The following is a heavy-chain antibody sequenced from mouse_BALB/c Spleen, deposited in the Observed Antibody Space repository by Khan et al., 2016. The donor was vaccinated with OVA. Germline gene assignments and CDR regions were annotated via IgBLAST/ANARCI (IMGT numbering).Heavy chain of an antibody. CDR1: GYTFISYT. CDR3: VRDGAYHRNDGWFAY. D-gene: IGHD2-14*01. CDR2: INPSNGYT. V-gene: IGHV1-4*01. Sequence: QMQLEESGAELARPGASVKMSCKASGYTFISYTIHWIKKRPGQGLEWIGYINPSNGYTNYNQKFKDKATLTTDKSSTTAYLQLSSLTSEDSAVDNCVRDGAYHRNDGWFAYWGQGTLVTVSA. J-gene: IGHJ3*01.